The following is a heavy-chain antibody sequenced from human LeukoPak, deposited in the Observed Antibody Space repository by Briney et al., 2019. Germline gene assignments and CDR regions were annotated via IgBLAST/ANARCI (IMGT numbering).Heavy chain of an antibody. Sequence: GGSLRLSCAASGFTFSSYAMHWVRQAPGKGLEWVAVIWYDGSNKYYADSVKGRFTVSRDNSKNTLYLQMNSLRAEDTAVYYCATAVASSSGWYADYWGQGTLVTVSS. CDR2: IWYDGSNK. V-gene: IGHV3-33*08. J-gene: IGHJ4*02. CDR3: ATAVASSSGWYADY. D-gene: IGHD6-19*01. CDR1: GFTFSSYA.